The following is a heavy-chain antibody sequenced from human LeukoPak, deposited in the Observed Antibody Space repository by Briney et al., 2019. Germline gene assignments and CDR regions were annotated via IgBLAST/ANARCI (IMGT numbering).Heavy chain of an antibody. CDR3: ARSQSSSSTFDL. CDR1: GFTFSSYA. CDR2: ISYDGSNK. Sequence: PGGSLRLSCAASGFTFSSYAMHWVRQAPGKGLEWVAVISYDGSNKYYADSVKGRFTISRDNTKNTLYLQLNSLRADDTAVYYCARSQSSSSTFDLWGQGTLVTVSS. D-gene: IGHD6-6*01. J-gene: IGHJ4*02. V-gene: IGHV3-30*04.